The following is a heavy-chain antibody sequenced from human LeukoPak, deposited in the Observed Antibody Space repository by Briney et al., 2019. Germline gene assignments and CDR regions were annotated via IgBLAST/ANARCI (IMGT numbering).Heavy chain of an antibody. CDR2: IKQDGRDT. Sequence: GGSLRLSCAASGFTLNTHWMSWVHQAPGKGLERVANIKQDGRDTYYVDSVKGRFTISRDNAKNSLNLQMNSLRAEDTAMYYCATSEGYWGQGTLVTVSS. J-gene: IGHJ4*02. CDR1: GFTLNTHW. CDR3: ATSEGY. V-gene: IGHV3-7*03.